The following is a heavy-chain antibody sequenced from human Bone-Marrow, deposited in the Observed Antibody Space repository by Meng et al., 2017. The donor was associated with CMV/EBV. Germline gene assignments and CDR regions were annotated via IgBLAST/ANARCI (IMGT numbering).Heavy chain of an antibody. D-gene: IGHD4-17*01. V-gene: IGHV1-3*04. Sequence: VSCKASGYRFTSYAMQWVRQAPGQGLEWMGWINTGNGNTKYSQKFQGRVTITRDTSATTGYMELVSLTSEDTAVYYCAGYGDFWLDYWGQGTLVTVSS. CDR3: AGYGDFWLDY. CDR1: GYRFTSYA. CDR2: INTGNGNT. J-gene: IGHJ4*02.